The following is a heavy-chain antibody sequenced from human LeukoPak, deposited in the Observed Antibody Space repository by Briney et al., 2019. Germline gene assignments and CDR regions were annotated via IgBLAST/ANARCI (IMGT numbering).Heavy chain of an antibody. CDR1: GGSISSSSYY. CDR2: IYYSGST. D-gene: IGHD2-15*01. J-gene: IGHJ5*02. CDR3: ARRLRGVVVAATYNWFDP. V-gene: IGHV4-39*01. Sequence: SETLSLTCTVSGGSISSSSYYWGWIRPPPGKGLEWIGSIYYSGSTYYNPSLKSQVTISVDTSKNQFSLKLSSVTAADTAVYYCARRLRGVVVAATYNWFDPWGQGTLVTVSS.